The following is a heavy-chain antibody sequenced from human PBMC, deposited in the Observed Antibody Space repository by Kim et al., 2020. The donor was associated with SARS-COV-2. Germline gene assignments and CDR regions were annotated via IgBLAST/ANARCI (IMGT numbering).Heavy chain of an antibody. V-gene: IGHV1-24*01. J-gene: IGHJ4*02. CDR1: GYTLTELS. CDR2: FDPEDGET. CDR3: ATGVAGPTLYYFDY. Sequence: ASVKVSCKVSGYTLTELSMHWVRQAPGKGLEWMGGFDPEDGETIYAQKFQGRVTMTEDTSTDTAYMELSSLRSEDTAVYYCATGVAGPTLYYFDYWGQGTLVTVSS. D-gene: IGHD6-19*01.